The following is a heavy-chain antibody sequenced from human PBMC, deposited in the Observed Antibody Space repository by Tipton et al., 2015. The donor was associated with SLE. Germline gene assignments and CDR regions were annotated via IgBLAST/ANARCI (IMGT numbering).Heavy chain of an antibody. Sequence: SLRLSCAASGFTFSSYWMHWVRQAPGKGLVWVSRINSDGSSTSYADSVKGRFTISRDNAKNTLYLQMNSLRAEDTAVYYCARRSTYSSSWVDYWGQGTLVTVSS. CDR3: ARRSTYSSSWVDY. V-gene: IGHV3-74*01. J-gene: IGHJ4*02. CDR1: GFTFSSYW. D-gene: IGHD6-13*01. CDR2: INSDGSST.